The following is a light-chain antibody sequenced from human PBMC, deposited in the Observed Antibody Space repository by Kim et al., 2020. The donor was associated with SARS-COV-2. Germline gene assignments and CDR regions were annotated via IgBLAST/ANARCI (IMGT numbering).Light chain of an antibody. CDR1: NIGSKN. V-gene: IGLV3-9*01. J-gene: IGLJ2*01. Sequence: SVAMGKTARITCGGNNIGSKNVHWYKQKPGQAPVLVIYRDSNRPSGIPERFSGSNSGNTATLTISRAQAGDEADYYCQVWDSSTAVFGGGTQLTVL. CDR2: RDS. CDR3: QVWDSSTAV.